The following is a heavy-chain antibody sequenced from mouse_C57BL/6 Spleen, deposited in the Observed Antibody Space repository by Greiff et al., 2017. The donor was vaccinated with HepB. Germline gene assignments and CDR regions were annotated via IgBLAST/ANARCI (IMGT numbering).Heavy chain of an antibody. CDR1: GFTFSSYA. V-gene: IGHV5-4*03. CDR2: ISDGGSYT. D-gene: IGHD1-1*01. CDR3: ARSHYYGPLYYFDY. Sequence: EVMLVESGGGLVKPGGSLKLSCAASGFTFSSYAMSWVRQTPEKRLEWVATISDGGSYTYYPDNVKGRFTISRDNAKNNLYLQMSHLKSEDTAMYYCARSHYYGPLYYFDYWGQGTTLTVSS. J-gene: IGHJ2*01.